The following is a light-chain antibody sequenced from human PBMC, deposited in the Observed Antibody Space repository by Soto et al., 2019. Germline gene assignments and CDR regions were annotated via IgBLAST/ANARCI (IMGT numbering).Light chain of an antibody. CDR2: DAS. CDR3: QQYKSWPT. J-gene: IGKJ1*01. Sequence: EKVMTQSPATLSVSPGERATLSCRASQSVSRNVAWYQQQPGQAPRLLIYDASTRATGIPARFSGGGSGADSALSINRLRPEPFAVYYCQQYKSWPTFGQGTKV. CDR1: QSVSRN. V-gene: IGKV3-15*01.